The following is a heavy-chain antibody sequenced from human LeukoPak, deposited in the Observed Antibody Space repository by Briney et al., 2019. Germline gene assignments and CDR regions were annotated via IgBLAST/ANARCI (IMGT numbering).Heavy chain of an antibody. J-gene: IGHJ3*02. CDR3: VREWAI. CDR1: GFTFSSYW. Sequence: GGSLRLSCAASGFTFSSYWMSWVRQAPGQGLEWVANIKQDGSKRPYLDSVKGRFTISRDNAKNSLYSQMNSPIAEDTAVWYFVREWAIWGEGTMATVSS. V-gene: IGHV3-7*01. CDR2: IKQDGSKR.